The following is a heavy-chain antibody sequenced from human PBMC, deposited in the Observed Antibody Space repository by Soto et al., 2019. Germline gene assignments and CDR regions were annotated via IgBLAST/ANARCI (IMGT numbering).Heavy chain of an antibody. CDR2: IKSKTDGGTT. CDR3: TTEELGYYDILTCRLGFPSYYCLDV. J-gene: IGHJ6*04. Sequence: GGSLRLSCAASGLTFRNAGMSGFRQAPGKGLEWVGRIKSKTDGGTTDYAAPVKGRLTISRDDSKNTLYLQMNSLKTEDTAVYYCTTEELGYYDILTCRLGFPSYYCLDVWGKGTTVTVSS. V-gene: IGHV3-15*01. D-gene: IGHD3-9*01. CDR1: GLTFRNAG.